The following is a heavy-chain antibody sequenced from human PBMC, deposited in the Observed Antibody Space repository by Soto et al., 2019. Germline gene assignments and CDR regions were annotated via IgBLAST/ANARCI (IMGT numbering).Heavy chain of an antibody. CDR1: GFTFSSYS. Sequence: GGSLRLSCAASGFTFSSYSMNWVRQAPGKGLEWVSYISSSSSTIYYADSVKGRFTFSRDDSKNSVYLQMNSLKTEDTAVYYCVRTIKPGTTTSFDYWGQGTLVTVSS. CDR2: ISSSSSTI. CDR3: VRTIKPGTTTSFDY. D-gene: IGHD1-1*01. V-gene: IGHV3-48*01. J-gene: IGHJ4*02.